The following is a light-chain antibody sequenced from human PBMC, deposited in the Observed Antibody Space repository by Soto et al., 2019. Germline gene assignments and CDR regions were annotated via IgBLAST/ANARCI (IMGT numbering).Light chain of an antibody. V-gene: IGKV3-15*01. CDR1: QSFSTN. J-gene: IGKJ1*01. Sequence: IVMTQSPATLSVYPGERATLSCRASQSFSTNLAWYQQKPGQAPRLIIYGASTRAPGIPARFSGSGSGTEFTLTISSLQSEDFAVYYCQQYNGGPPWTFGQGTKVDSK. CDR2: GAS. CDR3: QQYNGGPPWT.